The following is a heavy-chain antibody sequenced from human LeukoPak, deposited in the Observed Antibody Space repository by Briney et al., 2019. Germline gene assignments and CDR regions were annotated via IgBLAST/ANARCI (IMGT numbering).Heavy chain of an antibody. V-gene: IGHV4-59*01. CDR3: AREERAGFGELDAFDI. J-gene: IGHJ3*02. Sequence: SETLSLTCTVSGGSISSYYWSWIRQPPGKGLEWIGYIYHSGSTNYNPSLKSRVTISVDTSKNQFSLKLSSVTAADTAVYYCAREERAGFGELDAFDIWGQGTMVTVSS. CDR1: GGSISSYY. D-gene: IGHD3-10*01. CDR2: IYHSGST.